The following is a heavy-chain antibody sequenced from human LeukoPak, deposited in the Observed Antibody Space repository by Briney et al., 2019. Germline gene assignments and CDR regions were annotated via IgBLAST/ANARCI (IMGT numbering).Heavy chain of an antibody. D-gene: IGHD5-18*01. Sequence: PGGSLRLSCAASGFTVSSNYMSWVRRAPGKGLEWVSVIYSGGSTYYADSVKGRFTISRDNSKNTLYLQMNSLRAEDTAVYYCARDTAMDAFDIWGQGTMVTVSS. CDR3: ARDTAMDAFDI. J-gene: IGHJ3*02. CDR2: IYSGGST. CDR1: GFTVSSNY. V-gene: IGHV3-53*01.